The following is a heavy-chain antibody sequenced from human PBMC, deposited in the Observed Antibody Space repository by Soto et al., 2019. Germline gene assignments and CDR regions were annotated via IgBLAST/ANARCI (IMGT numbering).Heavy chain of an antibody. J-gene: IGHJ6*02. Sequence: ASVKVSCKASGYTFTSYGISWVRQAPGQGLEWMGWISAYNGNTNYAQKLQGRVTMTTDTSTSTAYMELRSLRSDDTAVYYCARDHPLEVGATKDYYYGMDVWGQGTTVTVSS. V-gene: IGHV1-18*04. CDR3: ARDHPLEVGATKDYYYGMDV. CDR2: ISAYNGNT. D-gene: IGHD1-26*01. CDR1: GYTFTSYG.